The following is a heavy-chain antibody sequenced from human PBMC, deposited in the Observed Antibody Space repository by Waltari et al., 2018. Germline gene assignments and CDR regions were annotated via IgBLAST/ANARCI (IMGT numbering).Heavy chain of an antibody. J-gene: IGHJ4*02. D-gene: IGHD6-19*01. CDR2: VDPEDGET. CDR3: ATTPDSSGPWDFDY. Sequence: EVQLVQSGAEVKKPGATVKISCKASGYTFTDYYMPWVQQAPGKGLEWMGRVDPEDGETIYAEKFQGRVTITADTSTDTAYMELSSLRSEDTAVYYWATTPDSSGPWDFDYWGQGTLVTVSS. CDR1: GYTFTDYY. V-gene: IGHV1-69-2*01.